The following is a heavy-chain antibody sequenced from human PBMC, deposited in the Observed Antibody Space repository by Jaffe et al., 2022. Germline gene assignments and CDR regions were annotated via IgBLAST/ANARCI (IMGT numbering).Heavy chain of an antibody. J-gene: IGHJ3*02. D-gene: IGHD3-22*01. CDR3: AREYYYDSSGYYYVDAFDI. Sequence: QVQLQESGPGLVKPSETLSLTCAVSGYSISSGYYWGWIRQPPGKGLEWIGSIYHSGSTYYNPSLKSRVTISVDTSKNQFSLKLSSVTAADTAVYYCAREYYYDSSGYYYVDAFDIWGQGTMVTVSS. CDR1: GYSISSGYY. CDR2: IYHSGST. V-gene: IGHV4-38-2*02.